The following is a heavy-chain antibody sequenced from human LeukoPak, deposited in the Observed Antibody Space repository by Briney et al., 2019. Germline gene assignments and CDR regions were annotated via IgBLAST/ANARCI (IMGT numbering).Heavy chain of an antibody. Sequence: GGSLRLSCVGSGFTFRSHAMSWVRQAPEKGLEFVSGIYENGGTTYYADSVKGRFTISRDNSKNTLYLQMNSLRAEDTAVYYCAKDQGDGINDYWGQGTLVTVSS. CDR3: AKDQGDGINDY. CDR1: GFTFRSHA. V-gene: IGHV3-23*01. CDR2: IYENGGTT. J-gene: IGHJ4*02. D-gene: IGHD5-24*01.